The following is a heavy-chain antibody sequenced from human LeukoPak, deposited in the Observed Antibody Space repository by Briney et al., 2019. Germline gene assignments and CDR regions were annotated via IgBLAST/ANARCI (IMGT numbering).Heavy chain of an antibody. Sequence: GGSLRLSCAASGFTFSSYEMNWVRQAPGKGLEWVSYISSSGSTIYYADSVKGRFTISRDNSKNTLYLQMNSLRAEDTAVYYCAKDYAPGIVATKSYYYYYMDVWGKGTTVTISS. J-gene: IGHJ6*03. CDR3: AKDYAPGIVATKSYYYYYMDV. D-gene: IGHD5-12*01. CDR1: GFTFSSYE. CDR2: ISSSGSTI. V-gene: IGHV3-48*03.